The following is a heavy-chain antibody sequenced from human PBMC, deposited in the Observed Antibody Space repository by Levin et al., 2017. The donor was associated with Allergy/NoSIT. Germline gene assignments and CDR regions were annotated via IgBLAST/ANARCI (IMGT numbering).Heavy chain of an antibody. V-gene: IGHV3-21*01. D-gene: IGHD2/OR15-2a*01. Sequence: PSETLSLTCAASGFTFSSYSMNWVRQAPGKGLEWVSSISSSSSYIYYADSVKGRFTISRDNAKNSLYLQMNSLRAEDTAVYYCARASNIDYWGQGTLVTVSS. CDR2: ISSSSSYI. J-gene: IGHJ4*02. CDR1: GFTFSSYS. CDR3: ARASNIDY.